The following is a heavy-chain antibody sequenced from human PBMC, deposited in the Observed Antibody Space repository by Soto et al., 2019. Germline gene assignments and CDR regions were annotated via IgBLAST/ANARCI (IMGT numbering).Heavy chain of an antibody. CDR3: ARHVGSSSWYPPYYYYMDV. V-gene: IGHV4-59*08. J-gene: IGHJ6*03. Sequence: SETLSLTCIVSGGSLSYRYWSWIRQPPGKELEWIAYTYYSGSTNYSPSLRNRLTVSVDTAKNQFSLKLSSVTAADTAVYYCARHVGSSSWYPPYYYYMDVWGKGTTVTVSS. D-gene: IGHD6-13*01. CDR2: TYYSGST. CDR1: GGSLSYRY.